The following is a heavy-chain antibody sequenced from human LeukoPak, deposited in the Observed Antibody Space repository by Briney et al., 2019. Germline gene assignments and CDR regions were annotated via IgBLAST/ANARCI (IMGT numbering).Heavy chain of an antibody. CDR2: INHSGST. CDR3: ARGPPTDYYDSRGFYYVFAY. V-gene: IGHV4-34*01. Sequence: SETLSLTSAVYGGSFSGYYWIWIRQPPGKGLEWIGEINHSGSTNYNPSLKSRVTISVDTSKNQFSLKLSSVTAADTAVYFCARGPPTDYYDSRGFYYVFAYWGQGTLVTVSS. D-gene: IGHD3-22*01. J-gene: IGHJ4*02. CDR1: GGSFSGYY.